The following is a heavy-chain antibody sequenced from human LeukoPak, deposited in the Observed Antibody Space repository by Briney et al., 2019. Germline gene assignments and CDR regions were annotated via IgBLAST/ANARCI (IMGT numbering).Heavy chain of an antibody. CDR1: GGSIGSSNW. CDR3: ARYRAVAGTGGYYFDS. J-gene: IGHJ4*02. V-gene: IGHV4-4*02. Sequence: PSGTLSLTCDVSGGSIGSSNWWSWVRQPPGKGLEWIGEVYHSGTMNDNPSLKSRITMSVDKSKNQFSLKLSSVTAADTAVYYCARYRAVAGTGGYYFDSWGQGTLVTVSS. CDR2: VYHSGTM. D-gene: IGHD6-19*01.